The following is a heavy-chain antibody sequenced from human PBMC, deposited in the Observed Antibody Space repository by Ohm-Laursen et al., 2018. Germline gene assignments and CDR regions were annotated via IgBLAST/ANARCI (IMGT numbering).Heavy chain of an antibody. D-gene: IGHD7-27*01. CDR3: ARDLGLVGTNWGYYFNC. V-gene: IGHV4-4*07. CDR2: IYSSGST. J-gene: IGHJ4*02. Sequence: ETLSLTCTVSGDSISSDYWSWIRQPSGKGLEWIGRIYSSGSTNYNPSLKSRVTMSVDTSKSQFSLKVNSVTAADTAVYYCARDLGLVGTNWGYYFNCWGQGTLVTVSS. CDR1: GDSISSDY.